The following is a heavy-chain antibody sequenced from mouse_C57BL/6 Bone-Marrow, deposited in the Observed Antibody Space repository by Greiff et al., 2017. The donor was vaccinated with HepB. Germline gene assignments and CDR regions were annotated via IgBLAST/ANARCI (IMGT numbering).Heavy chain of an antibody. CDR1: GFNIKDDY. CDR2: IDPENGDT. Sequence: EVQLQQSGAELVRPGASVKLSCTASGFNIKDDYMHWVKRRPEQGLEWIGWIDPENGDTEYASKFQGKATITADTSYNTAYLQLSSLTSEDTAVYYCTTDGSSPFDYWGQGTTLTVSS. CDR3: TTDGSSPFDY. D-gene: IGHD1-1*01. V-gene: IGHV14-4*01. J-gene: IGHJ2*01.